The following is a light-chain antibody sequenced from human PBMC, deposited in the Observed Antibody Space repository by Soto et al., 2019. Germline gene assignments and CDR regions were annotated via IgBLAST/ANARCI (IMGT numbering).Light chain of an antibody. CDR2: GVS. V-gene: IGKV1-39*01. CDR1: ETINKY. CDR3: QQSYTSPRT. Sequence: IQMTQSPSSLSASIGDRVNITCRASETINKYLTLHQQKPGKAPKVLIFGVSTLPSGVPSRFSGSGSGAGFTLTILSLHPEDSATYLCQQSYTSPRTFGQGTKVEIQ. J-gene: IGKJ1*01.